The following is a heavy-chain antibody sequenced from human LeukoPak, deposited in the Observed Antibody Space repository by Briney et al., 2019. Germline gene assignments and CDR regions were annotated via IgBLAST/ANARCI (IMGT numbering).Heavy chain of an antibody. CDR1: GYSLSSYW. CDR3: ARPHSSSWGYFDY. CDR2: IYPGDSDT. D-gene: IGHD6-13*01. Sequence: GESLKISCKGSGYSLSSYWIGWVRQMPGKGLEWMGIIYPGDSDTRYSPSFQGQVTMSADKSISTAYLQWSSLKASDTAIYYCARPHSSSWGYFDYWGQGTLVTVSS. V-gene: IGHV5-51*01. J-gene: IGHJ4*02.